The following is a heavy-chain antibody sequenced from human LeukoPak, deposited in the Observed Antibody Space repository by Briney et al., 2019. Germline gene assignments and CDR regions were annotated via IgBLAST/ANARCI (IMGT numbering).Heavy chain of an antibody. CDR1: GFTFSSYW. J-gene: IGHJ4*02. CDR2: INSDGSST. CDR3: ARGCRYCSGGSQDY. Sequence: PGGSLRLSCAASGFTFSSYWMHWVRQAPGKGLVWVSRINSDGSSTSYTDSVKGRFTISRDNSKNTLYLQMNSLRAEDTAVYYCARGCRYCSGGSQDYWGQGTLVTVSS. D-gene: IGHD2-15*01. V-gene: IGHV3-74*01.